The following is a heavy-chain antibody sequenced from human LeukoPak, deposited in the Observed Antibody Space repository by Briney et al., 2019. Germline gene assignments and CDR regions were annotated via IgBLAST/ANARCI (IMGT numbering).Heavy chain of an antibody. J-gene: IGHJ4*02. Sequence: PSETLSLTCTVSSGSISNSNYYWGWIRQPPGKGLEWIGSIFYDGSPDYNPSLKSRVTISVDTSKNQFSLKLSSVTAADTAVYYCARAFWGNTPDYWGQGTLVTVSS. V-gene: IGHV4-39*07. CDR3: ARAFWGNTPDY. D-gene: IGHD3-16*01. CDR1: SGSISNSNYY. CDR2: IFYDGSP.